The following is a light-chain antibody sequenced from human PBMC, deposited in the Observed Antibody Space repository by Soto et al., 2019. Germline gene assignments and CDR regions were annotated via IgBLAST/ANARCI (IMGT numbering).Light chain of an antibody. CDR2: DAS. CDR1: QSVSSY. CDR3: QQRSNWPPT. Sequence: EIVLTQSPATLSLSPGERATLSCRASQSVSSYLAWYQQKPGQAPRLLIYDASNRATGIPARFSGSGSGTGLTLTISSLEPEDFAVYYCQQRSNWPPTFGQGTKLEIK. J-gene: IGKJ2*01. V-gene: IGKV3-11*01.